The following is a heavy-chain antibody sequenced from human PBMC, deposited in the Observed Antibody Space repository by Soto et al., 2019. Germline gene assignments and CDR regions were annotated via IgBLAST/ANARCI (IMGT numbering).Heavy chain of an antibody. D-gene: IGHD3-3*01. CDR2: ISGSGGST. V-gene: IGHV3-23*01. Sequence: HPGGSLRLSCAASGFTFSSYAMSWVRQAPGKGLEWVSAISGSGGSTYYADSVKGRFTISRDNSKYTLYLQMNSLRAEDTAVYYCAKYHRLEWLLVDYWGQGTLVTVSS. CDR1: GFTFSSYA. J-gene: IGHJ4*02. CDR3: AKYHRLEWLLVDY.